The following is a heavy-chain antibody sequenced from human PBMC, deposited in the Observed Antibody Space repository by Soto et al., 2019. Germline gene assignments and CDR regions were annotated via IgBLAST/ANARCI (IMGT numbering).Heavy chain of an antibody. J-gene: IGHJ4*02. CDR1: GFTFSSYA. CDR2: ISYDGSNK. CDR3: ARSSGVFGAQRGY. V-gene: IGHV3-30-3*01. D-gene: IGHD3-3*01. Sequence: GGSLRLSCAASGFTFSSYAMHWVRQAPGKGLEWVAVISYDGSNKYYADSVKGRFTISRDNSKNTLYLQMNSLRAEDTAVYYCARSSGVFGAQRGYWGQGTLVTVSS.